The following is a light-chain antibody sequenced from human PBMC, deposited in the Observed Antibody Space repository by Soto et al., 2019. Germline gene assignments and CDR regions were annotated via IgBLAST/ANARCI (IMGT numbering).Light chain of an antibody. CDR2: GAS. CDR3: QQYGSAPLT. CDR1: QSVSSSF. J-gene: IGKJ2*01. Sequence: EIVLTQSPGTLSLSPGERATLSCGASQSVSSSFLAWYQQKPGQAPRLLIYGASSRATGIPDRFSGSGSGTDFTLTISRLEPEDFGVYYCQQYGSAPLTFGQGTKLGIK. V-gene: IGKV3-20*01.